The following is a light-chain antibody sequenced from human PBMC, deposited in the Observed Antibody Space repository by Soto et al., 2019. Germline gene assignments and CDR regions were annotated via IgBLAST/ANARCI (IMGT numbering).Light chain of an antibody. Sequence: QSVLTQPASVSESPGQSITISCTGTSSDVGSYNYVSWYQHHPGRAPKLIIFEGSKRPSGVSNRFSGSKSGNTASLTISGLQAEDEADYYCCSYAGSSTWVFGGGTQLTVL. CDR3: CSYAGSSTWV. J-gene: IGLJ3*02. CDR2: EGS. CDR1: SSDVGSYNY. V-gene: IGLV2-23*01.